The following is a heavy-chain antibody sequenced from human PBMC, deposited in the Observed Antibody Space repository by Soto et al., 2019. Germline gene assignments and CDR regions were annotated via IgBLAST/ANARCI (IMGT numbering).Heavy chain of an antibody. J-gene: IGHJ4*02. CDR3: ARGSSNDRSFGFDY. Sequence: PSETLSLTCTVSGGSISSYYWSWIRQPPGKGLEWIGYIYYSGSTNYNPSLKSRVTISVDTSKNQFSLELSSASAADTAVYYCARGSSNDRSFGFDYWGQGTQVTVSS. V-gene: IGHV4-59*01. CDR1: GGSISSYY. D-gene: IGHD3-22*01. CDR2: IYYSGST.